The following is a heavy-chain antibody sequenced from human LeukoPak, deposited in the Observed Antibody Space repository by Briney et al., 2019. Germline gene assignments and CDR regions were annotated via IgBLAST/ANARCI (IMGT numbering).Heavy chain of an antibody. CDR3: ARDVHGDYGSGWFDP. D-gene: IGHD4-17*01. CDR1: GGTFNNSA. J-gene: IGHJ5*02. V-gene: IGHV1-69*05. CDR2: IMPLFGTA. Sequence: SVKVSCKTSGGTFNNSAISWVRQAPGQGLEWLGGIMPLFGTAGYAQKFQCRVTITKDESTRTVYLELTSLTSDDTAVYYCARDVHGDYGSGWFDPWGQGTLVSVTS.